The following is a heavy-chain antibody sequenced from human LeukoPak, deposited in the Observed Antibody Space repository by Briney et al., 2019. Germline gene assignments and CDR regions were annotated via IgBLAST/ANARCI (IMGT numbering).Heavy chain of an antibody. J-gene: IGHJ6*03. CDR1: GFTFSSYA. V-gene: IGHV3-23*01. CDR3: ARDPRYCSSTSCYPKGDYYYYMDV. Sequence: LAGGSLRLSCAASGFTFSSYAMSWVRQAPGKGLEWVSAISVGGGSTYYADSVKGRFTISRDNSKNTLYLQMNSLRAEDTAVFYCARDPRYCSSTSCYPKGDYYYYMDVWGKGTTVTVSS. CDR2: ISVGGGST. D-gene: IGHD2-2*01.